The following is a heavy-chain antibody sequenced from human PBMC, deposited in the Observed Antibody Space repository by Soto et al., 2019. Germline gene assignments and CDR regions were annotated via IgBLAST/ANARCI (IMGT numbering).Heavy chain of an antibody. V-gene: IGHV3-48*01. CDR1: GFTFSSYS. CDR2: ISSSSSTI. Sequence: PGGSLRLSCAASGFTFSSYSMNWVRQAPGKGLEWVSYISSSSSTIYYADSAKGRFTISRDNAKNSLYLQMNSLRAEDTAVYYCARRIVVVVAATPNDAFDIWGQGTMVTVSS. CDR3: ARRIVVVVAATPNDAFDI. J-gene: IGHJ3*02. D-gene: IGHD2-15*01.